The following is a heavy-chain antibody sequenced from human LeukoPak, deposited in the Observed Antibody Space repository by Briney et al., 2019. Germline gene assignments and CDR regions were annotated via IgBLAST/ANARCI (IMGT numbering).Heavy chain of an antibody. CDR2: ISSSGSTK. CDR3: ARVFGAGYSDY. D-gene: IGHD4/OR15-4a*01. V-gene: IGHV3-48*03. Sequence: GGSLRLSCAASGFTFSSYEMNRVRQAPGKGLEWVSYISSSGSTKYYADSVKGRFTISRDNAKNSLYLQMNSLRAEDTALYYCARVFGAGYSDYWGQGTPVTVSS. J-gene: IGHJ4*02. CDR1: GFTFSSYE.